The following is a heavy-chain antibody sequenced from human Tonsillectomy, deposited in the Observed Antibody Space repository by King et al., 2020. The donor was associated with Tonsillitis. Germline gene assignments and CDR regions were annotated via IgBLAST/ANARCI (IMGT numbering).Heavy chain of an antibody. V-gene: IGHV4-59*12. J-gene: IGHJ4*02. Sequence: VQLQESGPGLVKPSETLSLTCTVSDGSISSYYWSWIRQPPGKGLEWIGSIYYSGFTNYNPSLKSRVTISVNTSKNQLSLRLSAVTAADTAVYYCAREVKTGAADYFDYWGQGTLVTVSS. CDR2: IYYSGFT. CDR1: DGSISSYY. D-gene: IGHD2-8*02. CDR3: AREVKTGAADYFDY.